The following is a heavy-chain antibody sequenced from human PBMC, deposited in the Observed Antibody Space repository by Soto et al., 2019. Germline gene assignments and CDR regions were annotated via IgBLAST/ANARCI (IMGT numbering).Heavy chain of an antibody. CDR1: GFTISGKKY. J-gene: IGHJ3*01. CDR3: ATWHEREHAYDV. CDR2: LYDIAGS. V-gene: IGHV3-53*01. Sequence: DVQLVESGGGLIQPGESLRLSCAAFGFTISGKKYVAWVRQAPGKGLEWVSALYDIAGSFYADSVKGRFTTSSDSSKTTVYLQMNDLSPDDTAVYYCATWHEREHAYDVWGLGTTVTVSS. D-gene: IGHD1-1*01.